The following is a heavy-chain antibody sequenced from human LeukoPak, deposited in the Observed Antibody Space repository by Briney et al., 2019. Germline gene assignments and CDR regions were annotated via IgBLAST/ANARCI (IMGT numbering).Heavy chain of an antibody. V-gene: IGHV3-74*01. CDR1: GFTFSSYW. D-gene: IGHD4-17*01. CDR3: ARDYGEGGYYFDY. CDR2: ISSDGSST. Sequence: HSGGSLRLSCAASGFTFSSYWMHWVRQAPGKGLVWASRISSDGSSTNYADSVKGRFTISRDNAKNTLYLQMNSLRAEDTAVYYCARDYGEGGYYFDYWGQGTLVTVSS. J-gene: IGHJ4*02.